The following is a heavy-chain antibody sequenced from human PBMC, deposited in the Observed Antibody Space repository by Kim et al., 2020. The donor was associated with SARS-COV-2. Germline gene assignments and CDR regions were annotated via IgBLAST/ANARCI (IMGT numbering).Heavy chain of an antibody. J-gene: IGHJ4*02. D-gene: IGHD3-16*01. CDR2: ISSSGITI. CDR1: GFTFGDHD. V-gene: IGHV3-11*04. CDR3: SGIPWLITITTFDS. Sequence: GGSLRLSCAASGFTFGDHDMNWIRQAPGKGLEWVADISSSGITIYDAYSVERRFTISGDNAKNSLYLKISLRIAEDATFYYSSGIPWLITITTFDSWAQG.